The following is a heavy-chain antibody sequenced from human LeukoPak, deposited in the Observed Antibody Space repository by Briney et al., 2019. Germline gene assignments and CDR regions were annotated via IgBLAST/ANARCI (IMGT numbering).Heavy chain of an antibody. J-gene: IGHJ4*02. V-gene: IGHV5-51*01. CDR3: ARRDSYGFDY. D-gene: IGHD5-18*01. CDR1: GYYFTSYW. CDR2: IYPGDSDT. Sequence: NTGEPLKISCKGFGYYFTSYWFAWVRQMPGKGLEWMGIIYPGDSDTRYSPSFQGQVTISADKSISTAYLQWSSLKASDTAMYYCARRDSYGFDYWGQGTLVTVSS.